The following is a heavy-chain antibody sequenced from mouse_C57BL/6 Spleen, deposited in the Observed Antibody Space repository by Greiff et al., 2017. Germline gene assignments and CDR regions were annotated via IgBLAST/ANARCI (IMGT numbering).Heavy chain of an antibody. J-gene: IGHJ1*03. D-gene: IGHD1-1*01. CDR2: ISGGGGNP. V-gene: IGHV5-9*01. Sequence: EVKLMESGGGLVKPGGSLKLSCAASGFTFSSYTMSWVRQTPEKRLEWVATISGGGGNPYYPDSVKGRFTISRDNAKNTLYLQMSSLRSEDTALYYCARPGFITTVVADWYFDVWGTGTTVTVSS. CDR1: GFTFSSYT. CDR3: ARPGFITTVVADWYFDV.